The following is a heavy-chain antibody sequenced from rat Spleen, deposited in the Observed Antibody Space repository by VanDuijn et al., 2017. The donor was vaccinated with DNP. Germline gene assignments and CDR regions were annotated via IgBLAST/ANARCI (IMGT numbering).Heavy chain of an antibody. CDR1: GFSLTSHH. Sequence: QVQLKESGPGLVQPSQTLSLACTVSGFSLTSHHVHWVRQPSGKGLEWIAGISSGGGTFYNSVFKFRLSISRDTSKSQVFLKMNSLQTEDTAIYFCTRDWIRGPFAYWGQGTLVTVSS. V-gene: IGHV2-32*01. D-gene: IGHD4-3*01. J-gene: IGHJ3*01. CDR3: TRDWIRGPFAY. CDR2: ISSGGGT.